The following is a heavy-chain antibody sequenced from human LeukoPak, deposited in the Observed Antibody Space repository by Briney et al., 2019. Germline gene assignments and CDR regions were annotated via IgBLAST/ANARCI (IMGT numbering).Heavy chain of an antibody. CDR2: IYYSGST. J-gene: IGHJ5*02. D-gene: IGHD5-12*01. V-gene: IGHV4-30-4*08. Sequence: SETLSLTCTVSGGSISSGDYYWSWIRQPPGKGLEWIGYIYYSGSTYYNPSLKSRVTISVDTSKNQFSLKLSSVTAADTAVYYCARVETGSGYGNNWFDPWGQGTLVTVSS. CDR1: GGSISSGDYY. CDR3: ARVETGSGYGNNWFDP.